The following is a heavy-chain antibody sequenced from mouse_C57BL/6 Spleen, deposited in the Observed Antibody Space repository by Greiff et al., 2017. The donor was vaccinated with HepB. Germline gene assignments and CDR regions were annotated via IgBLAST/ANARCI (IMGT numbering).Heavy chain of an antibody. CDR2: IYPGSGST. Sequence: QVQLQQPGAELVKPGASVKMSCKASGYTFTSYWITWVKQRPGQGLEWIGDIYPGSGSTNYNEKFKSKATLTVDTSSSTAYMQLSSLTSEDSAVYYCAREGAYYGNCWFADWGQRTLVPVSA. CDR3: AREGAYYGNCWFAD. D-gene: IGHD2-10*01. J-gene: IGHJ3*01. CDR1: GYTFTSYW. V-gene: IGHV1-55*01.